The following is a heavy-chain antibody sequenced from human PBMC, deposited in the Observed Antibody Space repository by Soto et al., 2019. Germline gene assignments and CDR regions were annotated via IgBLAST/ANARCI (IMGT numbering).Heavy chain of an antibody. V-gene: IGHV4-59*08. CDR2: IYYSGST. Sequence: SETLSLTCTVSGGSISSYYWSWIRQPPGKGLEWIGYIYYSGSTNYNPSLKSRVTISVDTSKNQFSLKLSSVTAADTAVYYCARTTIVVVVAATHVWFDPWGQGTLVTVSS. CDR1: GGSISSYY. D-gene: IGHD2-15*01. J-gene: IGHJ5*02. CDR3: ARTTIVVVVAATHVWFDP.